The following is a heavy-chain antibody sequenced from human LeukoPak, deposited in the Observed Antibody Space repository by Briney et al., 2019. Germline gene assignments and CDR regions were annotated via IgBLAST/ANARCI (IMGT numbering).Heavy chain of an antibody. CDR1: GGSFSGYY. V-gene: IGHV4-34*01. CDR3: ARVRLLFQWGALDI. D-gene: IGHD1-26*01. Sequence: PSETLSLTCAVYGGSFSGYYLSWIRQPPGKGLEWIGEINHSGSTNYNPSLKSRVTISVDTSKNQFSLKLSSVTAADTAVYYCARVRLLFQWGALDIWGQGTMVTVSS. CDR2: INHSGST. J-gene: IGHJ3*02.